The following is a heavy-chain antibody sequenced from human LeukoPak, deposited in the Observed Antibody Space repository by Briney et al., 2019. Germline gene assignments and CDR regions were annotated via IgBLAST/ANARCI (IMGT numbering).Heavy chain of an antibody. D-gene: IGHD1-7*01. Sequence: PGGSLRLSCAASGFTFSRYSMNWVRQAPGKGLEWISYISSSSSTMYYADSVKGRFTISRDNAKNSLYLQMNSLRDDDTAVYYCTRDRGWNSPHPDYWGQGTLVTVSS. V-gene: IGHV3-48*02. CDR3: TRDRGWNSPHPDY. CDR1: GFTFSRYS. CDR2: ISSSSSTM. J-gene: IGHJ4*02.